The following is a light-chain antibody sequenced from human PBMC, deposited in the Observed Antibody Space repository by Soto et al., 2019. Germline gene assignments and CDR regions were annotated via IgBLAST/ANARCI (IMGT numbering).Light chain of an antibody. CDR1: QSLLYRDGRIF. Sequence: DIVMTQSPLSLAVTPGEPASISCRSSQSLLYRDGRIFLDWYLQRPGHSPQLLIYLASIRASGGPDKFSGSGSGNDFTLKIRRVEAEDVWIYYCMQALQHPTFGGGTRLDIK. J-gene: IGKJ4*01. CDR3: MQALQHPT. CDR2: LAS. V-gene: IGKV2-28*01.